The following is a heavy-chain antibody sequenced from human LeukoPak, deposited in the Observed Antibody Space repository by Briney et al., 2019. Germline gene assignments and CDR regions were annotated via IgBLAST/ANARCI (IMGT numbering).Heavy chain of an antibody. J-gene: IGHJ4*02. CDR3: ARDYYDSSSSYSYFDY. CDR2: IYYSGST. V-gene: IGHV4-59*01. Sequence: PSETLSLTCTVSGVSISSYYWSWIRQPPGKGLEWIGYIYYSGSTNYNPSLKSRVTISVDTSKNQFSLKLSSVTAADTAVYYCARDYYDSSSSYSYFDYWGQGTLVTVSS. D-gene: IGHD3-22*01. CDR1: GVSISSYY.